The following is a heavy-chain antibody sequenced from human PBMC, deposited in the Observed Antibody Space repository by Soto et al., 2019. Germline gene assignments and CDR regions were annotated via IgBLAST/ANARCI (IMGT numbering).Heavy chain of an antibody. Sequence: SQTLSLICAISGDSVSSNSAAWNWFRQSPSRGLEWLGRTYYRSKWDNDYAVSVKSRITINPDTDKNQFSLQLNSVTPEDTAVYYCVREGSWGKFDYWGQGTQVTVSS. J-gene: IGHJ4*02. CDR2: TYYRSKWDN. CDR1: GDSVSSNSAA. D-gene: IGHD3-16*01. CDR3: VREGSWGKFDY. V-gene: IGHV6-1*01.